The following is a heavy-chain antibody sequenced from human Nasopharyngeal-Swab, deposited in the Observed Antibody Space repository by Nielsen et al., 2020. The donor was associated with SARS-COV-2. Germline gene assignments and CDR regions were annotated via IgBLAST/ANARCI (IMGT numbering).Heavy chain of an antibody. CDR1: GFTFSSYA. D-gene: IGHD6-6*01. Sequence: GGSLRLSCAASGFTFSSYAMSWVRQAPGKGLEWVANIKQDGSEKYYVDSVKGRFTISRDNAKNSLYLQMNSLRAEDTAVYYCARDHQLGPTNYGMDVWGQGTTVTVSS. CDR2: IKQDGSEK. CDR3: ARDHQLGPTNYGMDV. V-gene: IGHV3-7*03. J-gene: IGHJ6*02.